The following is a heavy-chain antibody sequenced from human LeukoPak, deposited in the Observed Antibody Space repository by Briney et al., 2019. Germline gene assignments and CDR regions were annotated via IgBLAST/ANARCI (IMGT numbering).Heavy chain of an antibody. Sequence: SETLSLTCTVSGGSISSSSYYWGWIRQPPGKGLEWIGSIYYSGSTYYNPSLKSRVTISVDTSKNQFSLKLSSVTAADTAVYYCARDRDSSSWSVGYLFDPWGQGTLVTVSS. CDR2: IYYSGST. CDR3: ARDRDSSSWSVGYLFDP. V-gene: IGHV4-39*07. CDR1: GGSISSSSYY. J-gene: IGHJ5*02. D-gene: IGHD6-13*01.